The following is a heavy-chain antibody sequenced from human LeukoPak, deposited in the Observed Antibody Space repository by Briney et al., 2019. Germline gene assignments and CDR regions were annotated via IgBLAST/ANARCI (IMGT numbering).Heavy chain of an antibody. Sequence: GASVKVSCKASGYTFTGYYMHWVRQAPGQGLEWMGWINPNSGGTNYAQKFQGWVTMTRDTSISTAYMELSRLRSDDTAVYYCATDSISMLAESVWYYFDYWGQGTLVTVSS. V-gene: IGHV1-2*04. CDR2: INPNSGGT. CDR1: GYTFTGYY. J-gene: IGHJ4*02. D-gene: IGHD3-3*02. CDR3: ATDSISMLAESVWYYFDY.